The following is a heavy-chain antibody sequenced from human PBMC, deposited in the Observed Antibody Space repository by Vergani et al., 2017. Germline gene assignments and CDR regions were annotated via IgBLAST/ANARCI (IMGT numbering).Heavy chain of an antibody. CDR2: IRYDGSSE. D-gene: IGHD2/OR15-2a*01. Sequence: QVQTLQSGGGVVQPGGSLRLSCTLSGFTLNTYGIHWVRQAPGKGLEWVSFIRYDGSSEYYGDSVKGRFTISRDKSQNTVNLQMNSLRTEDTAVYFCANSVIAGNVGVAYFGMDVWGRGTTVTVSS. CDR1: GFTLNTYG. V-gene: IGHV3-30*02. J-gene: IGHJ6*02. CDR3: ANSVIAGNVGVAYFGMDV.